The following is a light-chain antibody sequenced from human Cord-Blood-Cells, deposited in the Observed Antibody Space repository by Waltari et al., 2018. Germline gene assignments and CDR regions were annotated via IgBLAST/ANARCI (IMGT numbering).Light chain of an antibody. CDR3: QQSYSTLFT. CDR2: AAS. J-gene: IGKJ3*01. CDR1: QSISSY. Sequence: DIQMTQFPSSLSASVGDRVTITCRASQSISSYLNWYQQKPGKGPKLLIYAASILKSGVPSRVSGSGSGTDFTLPISSLQPEDFAINYCQQSYSTLFTFGPGTKVDIK. V-gene: IGKV1-39*01.